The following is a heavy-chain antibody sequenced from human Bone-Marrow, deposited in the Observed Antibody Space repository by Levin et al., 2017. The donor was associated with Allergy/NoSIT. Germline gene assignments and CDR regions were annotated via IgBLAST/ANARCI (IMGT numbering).Heavy chain of an antibody. CDR2: ISYSGST. J-gene: IGHJ2*01. CDR3: ARDFDYDSSGRKFWYFDL. D-gene: IGHD3-22*01. V-gene: IGHV4-31*03. Sequence: SETLSLTCTVSGGSISSGDYSWSWIRQHPEKALEWIGYISYSGSTYYNPSLKSRVTMSVDTSKNQFSLNLSSVTAADTALYYCARDFDYDSSGRKFWYFDLWGRGTLVTVSS. CDR1: GGSISSGDYS.